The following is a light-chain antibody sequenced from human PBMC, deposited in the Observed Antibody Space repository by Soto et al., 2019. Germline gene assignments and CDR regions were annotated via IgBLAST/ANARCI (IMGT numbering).Light chain of an antibody. CDR2: TTN. V-gene: IGLV1-44*01. CDR3: AAWDDSLNGHV. Sequence: SALTQPHSASGTPGQKVTISCSGRSSKIGTSSVHWFQQLPGTAPKLLISTTNQRPSGVPERFSGSKSGTSASLAISGLQSEDEADYYCAAWDDSLNGHVFGTGTKVTVL. CDR1: SSKIGTSS. J-gene: IGLJ1*01.